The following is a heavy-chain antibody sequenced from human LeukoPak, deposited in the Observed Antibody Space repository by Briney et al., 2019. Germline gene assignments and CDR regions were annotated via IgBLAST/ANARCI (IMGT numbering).Heavy chain of an antibody. CDR1: GFTFTSSA. J-gene: IGHJ6*03. CDR3: AAVPGKKWELLLGMDV. CDR2: IVVGSGNT. D-gene: IGHD1-26*01. V-gene: IGHV1-58*01. Sequence: SVKVSCKASGFTFTSSAVQWVRQARGQRLEWIGWIVVGSGNTNYTQKFQEGVTITRDMSTSTAYMELSSLRSEDTAVYYCAAVPGKKWELLLGMDVWGKGTTVTVSS.